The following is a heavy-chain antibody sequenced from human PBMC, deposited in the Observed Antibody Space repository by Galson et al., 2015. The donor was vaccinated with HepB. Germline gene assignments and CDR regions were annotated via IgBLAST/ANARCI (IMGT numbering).Heavy chain of an antibody. CDR2: INAGNGNT. Sequence: SVKVSCKASGYTFTSYAMHWVRQAPGQRLEWMGWINAGNGNTKYSQKFQGRVTITRDTSASTAYMELSSLRSEDTAVYYCARDSSYDILTGYYSTFDPWGQGTLVTVSS. CDR3: ARDSSYDILTGYYSTFDP. CDR1: GYTFTSYA. J-gene: IGHJ5*02. V-gene: IGHV1-3*01. D-gene: IGHD3-9*01.